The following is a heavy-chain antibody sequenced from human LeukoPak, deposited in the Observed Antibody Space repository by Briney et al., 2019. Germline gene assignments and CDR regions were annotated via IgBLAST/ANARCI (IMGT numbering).Heavy chain of an antibody. J-gene: IGHJ4*02. V-gene: IGHV3-23*01. CDR2: ISGSGGST. Sequence: GGSLRLSCAASGFTFSSYGMSWVRQAPGEGLEWGSAISGSGGSTYYADSVKGRFTISRDNAKNSLYLQMNSLRAEDTAVYYCARPRGNVEMAAIPFDYWGQGTLVTVSS. CDR1: GFTFSSYG. D-gene: IGHD5-24*01. CDR3: ARPRGNVEMAAIPFDY.